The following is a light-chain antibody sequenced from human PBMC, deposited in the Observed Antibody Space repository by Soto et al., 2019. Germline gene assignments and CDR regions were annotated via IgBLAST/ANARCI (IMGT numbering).Light chain of an antibody. CDR1: QRVSSN. J-gene: IGKJ1*01. Sequence: EIVMTQSPATLSVSPGERATLSCRASQRVSSNLAWYQQKPGQAPRLLIYGASTRATGIPARFSGSGSGTEFTLTISSLRSEYFAVYYCQQYNNWPSWTFGQGTKVEIK. CDR2: GAS. V-gene: IGKV3-15*01. CDR3: QQYNNWPSWT.